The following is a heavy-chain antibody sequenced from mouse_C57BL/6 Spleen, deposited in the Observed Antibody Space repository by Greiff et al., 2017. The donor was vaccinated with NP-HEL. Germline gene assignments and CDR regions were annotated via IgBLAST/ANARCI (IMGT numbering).Heavy chain of an antibody. J-gene: IGHJ3*01. CDR2: ISSGSSTI. D-gene: IGHD1-1*01. CDR3: ANDYYGSSYGFAY. Sequence: EVKLMESGGGLVKPGGSLKLSCAASGFTFSDYGMHWVRQAPEKGPEWVAYISSGSSTIYYADTVKGRFTISRDNAKNTLFLQMTSLRSEDTAMYYCANDYYGSSYGFAYWGQGTLVTVSA. V-gene: IGHV5-17*01. CDR1: GFTFSDYG.